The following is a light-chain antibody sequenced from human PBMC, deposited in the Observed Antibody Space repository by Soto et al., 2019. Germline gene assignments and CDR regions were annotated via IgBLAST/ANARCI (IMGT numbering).Light chain of an antibody. CDR3: CSFSTTCSQWV. CDR1: SSDVGSHNL. CDR2: EAG. J-gene: IGLJ3*02. V-gene: IGLV2-23*01. Sequence: QSALTQPASESGSPGRSITISCTVTSSDVGSHNLVSWYQHHPDNAPKLMVYEAGKRPSGVSDRLSGSKSGNTASLTISGFQGEDEADSFWCSFSTTCSQWVFCGGTKLTGL.